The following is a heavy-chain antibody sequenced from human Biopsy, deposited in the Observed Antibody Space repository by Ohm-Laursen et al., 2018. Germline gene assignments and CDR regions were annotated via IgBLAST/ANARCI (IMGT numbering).Heavy chain of an antibody. Sequence: ASVKASCKASGGNFNTYDITWVRLAPGQGLEWMGIINPGGNSTAYTQNFQGRVTMTWDTSTTTVYMELSSLRSEDTAVYYCVLASFDYWGQGTLVTVPS. CDR3: VLASFDY. CDR1: GGNFNTYD. J-gene: IGHJ4*02. CDR2: INPGGNST. V-gene: IGHV1-46*02.